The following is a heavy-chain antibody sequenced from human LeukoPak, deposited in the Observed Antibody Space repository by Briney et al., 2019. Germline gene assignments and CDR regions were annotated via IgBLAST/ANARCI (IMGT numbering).Heavy chain of an antibody. V-gene: IGHV1-18*01. Sequence: DSVKVSCKASGYTFTSYAISWVRQAPGQGLEWMGWISADNGNTDYAQRFQGRVTMTTDTSTSTAYMELRSLRSDDTAVYYCARDRLPYSSGWLPSYIDYWGQGTLVTVSS. J-gene: IGHJ4*02. CDR3: ARDRLPYSSGWLPSYIDY. CDR1: GYTFTSYA. CDR2: ISADNGNT. D-gene: IGHD6-19*01.